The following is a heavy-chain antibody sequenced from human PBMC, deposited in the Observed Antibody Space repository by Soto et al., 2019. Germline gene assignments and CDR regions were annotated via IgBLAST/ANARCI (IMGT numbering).Heavy chain of an antibody. J-gene: IGHJ5*02. CDR1: GFTFSSYG. CDR2: ISYDGSNK. V-gene: IGHV3-30*18. CDR3: AKGAHGPWFDP. Sequence: QVQLVESGGGVVQPGRSLRLSCAASGFTFSSYGMHWVRQAPGKGLEWVAVISYDGSNKYYADSVKGRFTISRDNSKNTLYLQMNSLRAEDTAVYYCAKGAHGPWFDPWGQGTLVTVS.